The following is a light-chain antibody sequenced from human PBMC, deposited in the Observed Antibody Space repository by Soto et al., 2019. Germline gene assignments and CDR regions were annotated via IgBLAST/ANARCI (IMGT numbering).Light chain of an antibody. Sequence: EILLTQSPGTLSLSPGVRATLSCRASQSVSSSFLAEYQQKPGQAPRLLIYGASNRATGIPDRFSGSGSWTDFPLTSSRREPEEFAVYYCQQYVTSPWAFGQGTDVAI. CDR2: GAS. J-gene: IGKJ1*01. V-gene: IGKV3-20*01. CDR1: QSVSSSF. CDR3: QQYVTSPWA.